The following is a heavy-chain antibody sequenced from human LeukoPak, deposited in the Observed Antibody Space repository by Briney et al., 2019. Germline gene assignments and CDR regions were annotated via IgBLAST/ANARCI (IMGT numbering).Heavy chain of an antibody. Sequence: GGSLRLSCVTSGFTFSGYWMHWVRQGPEKGLELVSRIDNDGHGIIYADSVKGRFTTSRDNVKNTLYLQMNSLRVEDAAVYYCAAGGGWDPSFGVVTHIDAWGKGTTVVVS. CDR2: IDNDGHGI. CDR3: AAGGGWDPSFGVVTHIDA. J-gene: IGHJ6*03. D-gene: IGHD3-3*01. CDR1: GFTFSGYW. V-gene: IGHV3-74*01.